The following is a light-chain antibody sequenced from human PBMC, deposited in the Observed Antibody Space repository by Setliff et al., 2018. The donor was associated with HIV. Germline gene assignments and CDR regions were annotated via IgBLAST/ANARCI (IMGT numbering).Light chain of an antibody. V-gene: IGLV2-23*02. CDR2: EVN. Sequence: QSVLAQPASVSGSPGQSIAISCTGTSSDVGIYNLVSWYQRHPGKAPKLIIYEVNKRPSGVSNRFSGSKSGNTASLTISVLQPEDETDYYCCSYTTYSTYVFGTGTKVTV. CDR1: SSDVGIYNL. J-gene: IGLJ1*01. CDR3: CSYTTYSTYV.